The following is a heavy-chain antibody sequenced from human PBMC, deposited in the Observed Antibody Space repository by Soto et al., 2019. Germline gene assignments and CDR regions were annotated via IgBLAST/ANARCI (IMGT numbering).Heavy chain of an antibody. CDR2: INPSGGST. V-gene: IGHV1-46*03. CDR1: GYTFTSYY. J-gene: IGHJ3*02. Sequence: QVQLVQSGAEVKKPGASVKVSCKASGYTFTSYYMHWVRQAPGQGLEWMGIINPSGGSTSYAQKFQCRVTMTRDTSTSTVYMELSSLRSEDTAVYYCARDRRAIVIGPPGAFDIWGQGTMVTVSS. CDR3: ARDRRAIVIGPPGAFDI. D-gene: IGHD2-2*01.